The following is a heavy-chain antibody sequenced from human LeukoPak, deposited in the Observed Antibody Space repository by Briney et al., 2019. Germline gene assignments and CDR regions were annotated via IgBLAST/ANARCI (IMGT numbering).Heavy chain of an antibody. J-gene: IGHJ4*02. CDR2: IYTSGST. Sequence: RSSQTLSLTCTVSGGSISSGSYYWSWIRQPAGKGLEWIGRIYTSGSTNYNPSFKSRVTISVDTSKNQFSLKLSSVTAEDTAVYYCARGFWSGSDYWGQGTLVTVSS. CDR3: ARGFWSGSDY. CDR1: GGSISSGSYY. V-gene: IGHV4-61*02. D-gene: IGHD3-3*01.